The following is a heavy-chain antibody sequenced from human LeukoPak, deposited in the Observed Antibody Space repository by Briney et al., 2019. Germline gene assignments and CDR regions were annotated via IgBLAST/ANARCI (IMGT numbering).Heavy chain of an antibody. J-gene: IGHJ6*03. CDR2: INPNSGGT. CDR1: AYTFTGYY. D-gene: IGHD2-2*01. CDR3: ARDGVPAAIDYYYYMDV. Sequence: ASVKVSCTASAYTFTGYYMHWVRQAPGQGLEWMGWINPNSGGTNYAQKFQGRVTMTRDTSISTAYMELSRLRSDDTAVYYCARDGVPAAIDYYYYMDVWGKGTTVTVSS. V-gene: IGHV1-2*02.